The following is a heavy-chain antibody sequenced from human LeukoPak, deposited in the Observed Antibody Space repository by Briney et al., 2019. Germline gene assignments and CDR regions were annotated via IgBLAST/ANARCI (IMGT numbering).Heavy chain of an antibody. D-gene: IGHD3-16*01. CDR1: GFTFSSYA. Sequence: PGGSLRLSCAASGFTFSSYAMHWVRQAPGKGLEWVAVISYDGSNKYYADSVKGRFTISRDNSKNTLYLQMNSLRAEDTAVYYCARAGYEGAFDIWGQGTMVTVSS. CDR2: ISYDGSNK. V-gene: IGHV3-30-3*01. CDR3: ARAGYEGAFDI. J-gene: IGHJ3*02.